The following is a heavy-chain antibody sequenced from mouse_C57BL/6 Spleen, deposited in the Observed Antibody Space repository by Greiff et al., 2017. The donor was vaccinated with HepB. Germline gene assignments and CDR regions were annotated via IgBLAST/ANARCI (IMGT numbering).Heavy chain of an antibody. Sequence: VQLQQSGPELVKPGASVKMSCKASGYTFTSYWITWVKQRPGQGLEWIGGIYPGSGSTNYNEKFKSKATLTVDTSSSTAYMQLSSLTSEDSAVYYCARTGTYYAMDYWGQGTSVTVSS. J-gene: IGHJ4*01. CDR3: ARTGTYYAMDY. D-gene: IGHD4-1*01. CDR1: GYTFTSYW. V-gene: IGHV1-55*01. CDR2: IYPGSGST.